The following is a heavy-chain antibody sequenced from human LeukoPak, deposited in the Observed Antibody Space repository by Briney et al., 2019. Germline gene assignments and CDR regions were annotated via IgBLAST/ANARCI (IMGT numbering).Heavy chain of an antibody. CDR3: APRGDIEHSYGYGKWFDP. D-gene: IGHD5-18*01. V-gene: IGHV4-34*01. J-gene: IGHJ5*02. CDR2: INHSGST. Sequence: SETLSLTCTVSGGSISSDYWSWIRQPPGKGLEWIGEINHSGSTNYNASLKSRVTISVDTSKNQFSLRLSSVTAADTAVYYCAPRGDIEHSYGYGKWFDPWGQGTRVTVSS. CDR1: GGSISSDY.